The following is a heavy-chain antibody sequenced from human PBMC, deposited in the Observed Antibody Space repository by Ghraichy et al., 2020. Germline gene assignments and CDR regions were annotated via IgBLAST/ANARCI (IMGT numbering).Heavy chain of an antibody. D-gene: IGHD5-12*01. Sequence: ASVKVSCKASGYTFTDYYMHWVRQAPGQGLEWMGWINPNSGGANYAQKFQGRVTMTRDTSISTAYMDLSRLRSDDTAVYYCARGRGFGWRNHYGMDVWGQGTTVTVSS. CDR3: ARGRGFGWRNHYGMDV. J-gene: IGHJ6*02. CDR1: GYTFTDYY. V-gene: IGHV1-2*02. CDR2: INPNSGGA.